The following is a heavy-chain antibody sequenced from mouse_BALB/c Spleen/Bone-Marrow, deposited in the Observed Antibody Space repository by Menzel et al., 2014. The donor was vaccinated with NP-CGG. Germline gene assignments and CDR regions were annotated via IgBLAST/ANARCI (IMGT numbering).Heavy chain of an antibody. Sequence: EVQLQESGTVLARPGASVKMSCKASGYSFTSYWMHWVKERPGQGLEWIGAIYPGNSDTSYNQKFKGKAKLTAVTSASTGYMELSSLTNEGSAVYYCARGLRWCFDVWGAGTTVTVSS. D-gene: IGHD1-1*01. CDR2: IYPGNSDT. J-gene: IGHJ1*01. CDR1: GYSFTSYW. V-gene: IGHV1-5*01. CDR3: ARGLRWCFDV.